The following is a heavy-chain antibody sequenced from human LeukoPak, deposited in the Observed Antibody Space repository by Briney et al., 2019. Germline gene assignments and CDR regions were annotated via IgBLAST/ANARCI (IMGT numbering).Heavy chain of an antibody. CDR3: ARGYSSSWSLFDY. Sequence: ASVKVSCKASGYTSTGYYMHWVRQAPGQGLEWMGWINPNSGGANYAQKFQGRVTMTRDTSISTAYMELSRLRSDDTAVYYCARGYSSSWSLFDYWGQGTLVTVSS. CDR1: GYTSTGYY. D-gene: IGHD6-13*01. J-gene: IGHJ4*02. CDR2: INPNSGGA. V-gene: IGHV1-2*02.